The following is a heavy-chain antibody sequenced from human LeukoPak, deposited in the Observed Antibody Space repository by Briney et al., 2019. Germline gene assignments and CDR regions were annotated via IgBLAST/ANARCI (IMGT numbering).Heavy chain of an antibody. Sequence: PSETLSLTCAVYGGSFSGYYWSWIRQPPGKGREWIGEINHSGSTNYNPSLKSRVTLSVDTSKNPFSLKLSSVTAADTAVYYCARGGHCSSTSCYRPPTYYXYGMDVWGQGTTVTVSS. V-gene: IGHV4-34*01. CDR1: GGSFSGYY. CDR3: ARGGHCSSTSCYRPPTYYXYGMDV. J-gene: IGHJ6*02. D-gene: IGHD2-2*02. CDR2: INHSGST.